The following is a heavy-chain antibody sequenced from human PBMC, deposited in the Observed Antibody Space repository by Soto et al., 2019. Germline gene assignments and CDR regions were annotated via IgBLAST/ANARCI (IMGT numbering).Heavy chain of an antibody. Sequence: QVQLQQSGPGLVKPSETLSLTCTVSSGPSSSHNWGWIRQSPGRGLEWIGYVYNTWGTSYNPSLKSRVTISADTSANRISLTLSFVTAADTAIYYCVRKGIGSLHGLVDVWGQGTTVSVSS. V-gene: IGHV4-59*08. CDR2: VYNTWGT. CDR1: SGPSSSHN. J-gene: IGHJ6*02. CDR3: VRKGIGSLHGLVDV. D-gene: IGHD1-26*01.